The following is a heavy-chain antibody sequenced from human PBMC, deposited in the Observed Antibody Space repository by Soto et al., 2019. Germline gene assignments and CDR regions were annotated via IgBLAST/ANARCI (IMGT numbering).Heavy chain of an antibody. Sequence: PSETPSLTCTVSGGSISSYYWSWIRQPPGKGLEWIGYIYYSGSTNYNPSLKSRVTISVDTSKNQFSLKLSSVTAADTAVYYCARGPPPKWWFGELSRRYYGMDVWGQGTRVTVSS. J-gene: IGHJ6*02. D-gene: IGHD3-10*01. CDR1: GGSISSYY. V-gene: IGHV4-59*01. CDR2: IYYSGST. CDR3: ARGPPPKWWFGELSRRYYGMDV.